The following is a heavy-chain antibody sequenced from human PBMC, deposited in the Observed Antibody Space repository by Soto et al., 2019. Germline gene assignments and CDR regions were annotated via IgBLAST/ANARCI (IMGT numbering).Heavy chain of an antibody. CDR2: ISDDGDST. J-gene: IGHJ4*02. CDR3: AKRSGYQEAAYLDY. V-gene: IGHV3-23*01. Sequence: EVQLLESGGDLVQPGGSLRLSCAVSRFTFSSYGMKWVRQAPGKGLEWVSSISDDGDSTYYADSVKGRFSISRDNSKNTLYLQMNSLRAEDTAVYYCAKRSGYQEAAYLDYWGQGTLVTVSS. CDR1: RFTFSSYG. D-gene: IGHD5-12*01.